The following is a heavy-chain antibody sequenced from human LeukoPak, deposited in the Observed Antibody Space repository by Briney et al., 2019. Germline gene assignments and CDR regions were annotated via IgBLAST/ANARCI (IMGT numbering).Heavy chain of an antibody. CDR3: AKGRIVGATWSSFDS. CDR1: GFTFDDYA. CDR2: ISWNSGSI. D-gene: IGHD1-26*01. Sequence: PGGSLRLSCAASGFTFDDYAMHWVRQAPGKGLEWVSGISWNSGSIGYADSVKGRFTISRDNAKNSLYLQMNSLRAEDMALYYCAKGRIVGATWSSFDSWGQGTLVTVSS. J-gene: IGHJ4*02. V-gene: IGHV3-9*03.